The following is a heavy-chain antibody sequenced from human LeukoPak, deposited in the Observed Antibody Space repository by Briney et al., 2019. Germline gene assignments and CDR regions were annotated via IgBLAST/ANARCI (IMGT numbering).Heavy chain of an antibody. D-gene: IGHD1-26*01. CDR2: ITSSGTYI. V-gene: IGHV3-21*01. CDR1: KFTFSSYA. CDR3: ARDPYSGNYGNYYYYYMDV. J-gene: IGHJ6*03. Sequence: GGSLRLSCVASKFTFSSYALTWVRQAPGKGLEWVSSITSSGTYIFYADSVKGRFTISRDNAKNSLYLQMNSLGPEDTAVYYCARDPYSGNYGNYYYYYMDVWGKGTTVTISS.